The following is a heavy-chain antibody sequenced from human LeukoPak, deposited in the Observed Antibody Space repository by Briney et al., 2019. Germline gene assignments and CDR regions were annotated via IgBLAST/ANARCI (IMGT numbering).Heavy chain of an antibody. CDR2: INPNSSGT. Sequence: ASVKVSCKASGYTFTGYYIHWMRQAPGQGLEWMGWINPNSSGTNYAQNFQGRVTMTRDTSISTAYMDLSSLRSDDTAVYYCARVRIAAPGNYFDYWGQGTLVTVSS. D-gene: IGHD6-13*01. J-gene: IGHJ4*02. CDR3: ARVRIAAPGNYFDY. V-gene: IGHV1-2*02. CDR1: GYTFTGYY.